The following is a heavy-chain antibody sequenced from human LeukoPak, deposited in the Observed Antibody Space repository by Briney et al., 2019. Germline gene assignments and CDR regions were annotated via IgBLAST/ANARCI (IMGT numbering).Heavy chain of an antibody. J-gene: IGHJ6*03. CDR3: TSKWLRHPLGYNYMDV. Sequence: GGSLRLSCAASGFTFSNAWMNWVRQAPGKGLEWVGRIKSQTDGGITDYAAPVKGRFTISRDDSENTLYLQMNSLKTEDTAVYYCTSKWLRHPLGYNYMDVWGKGTTVTVSS. V-gene: IGHV3-15*01. CDR1: GFTFSNAW. D-gene: IGHD5-12*01. CDR2: IKSQTDGGIT.